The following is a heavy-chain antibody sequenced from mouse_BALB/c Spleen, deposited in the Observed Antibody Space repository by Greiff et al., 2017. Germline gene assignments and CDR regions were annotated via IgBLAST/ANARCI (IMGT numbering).Heavy chain of an antibody. Sequence: LQQPGSELVRPGASVKLSCKASGYTFTSYWMHWVKQRHGQGLEWIGNIYPGSGSTNYDEKFKSKGTLTVDTSSSTAYMHLSSLTSEDSAVYYCTRESYYDYDWFAYWGQGTLVTVSA. CDR1: GYTFTSYW. V-gene: IGHV1S22*01. CDR3: TRESYYDYDWFAY. D-gene: IGHD2-4*01. J-gene: IGHJ3*01. CDR2: IYPGSGST.